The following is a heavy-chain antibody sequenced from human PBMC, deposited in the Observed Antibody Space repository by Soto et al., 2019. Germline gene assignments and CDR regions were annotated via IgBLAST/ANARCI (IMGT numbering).Heavy chain of an antibody. Sequence: QVQLVQSGAEVKKPGASVKSSCKASGYTFTNYYMHWVRQDPGQGLEWMGIIHPSGDATAYAQKFQGKITITRDTSTSTLYLELSSLSSGDTAIYYCSRVGDPTVTSFYYGMDVWGQGTTVTVSS. J-gene: IGHJ6*02. D-gene: IGHD1-1*01. V-gene: IGHV1-46*01. CDR3: SRVGDPTVTSFYYGMDV. CDR2: IHPSGDAT. CDR1: GYTFTNYY.